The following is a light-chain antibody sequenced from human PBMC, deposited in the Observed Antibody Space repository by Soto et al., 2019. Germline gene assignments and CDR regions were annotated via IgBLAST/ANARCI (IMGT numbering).Light chain of an antibody. Sequence: QYALTQPASVSGSPGQSITISCTGTSSDVGGYNYVSWYQHHPGKAPKLMIYEVSNRPSGVSNRFSGSKSGNTASLTISGLQAEDEADYYCSSYTSSSTPYVFGTGTKLTVL. CDR1: SSDVGGYNY. J-gene: IGLJ1*01. CDR3: SSYTSSSTPYV. V-gene: IGLV2-14*01. CDR2: EVS.